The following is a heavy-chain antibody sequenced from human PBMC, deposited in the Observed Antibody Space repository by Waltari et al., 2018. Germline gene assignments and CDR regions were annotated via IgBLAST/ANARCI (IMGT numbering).Heavy chain of an antibody. D-gene: IGHD2-21*01. CDR1: GGSFSGDY. J-gene: IGHJ1*01. Sequence: QVQLQQWGAGLLKPSETLSLTCAVYGGSFSGDYWSWIRQPPGKGLEWIGEINHSGSTNYNPSLKSRVTISVDTSKKQFSLKLSSVTAADTAVYYCARADCGGDCYSGQYFQYWGQGTLVTVSS. V-gene: IGHV4-34*01. CDR3: ARADCGGDCYSGQYFQY. CDR2: INHSGST.